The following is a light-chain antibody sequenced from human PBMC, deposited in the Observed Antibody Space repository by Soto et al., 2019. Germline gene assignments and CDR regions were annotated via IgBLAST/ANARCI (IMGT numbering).Light chain of an antibody. Sequence: EIVLTHSPGTLSLSPVERATGSCRAIQSVSSSYLAWYQQKPGQAPRLLIYDASNRATGIPARFSGSGSGTDFTLTISSLEPEDFAVYYCQQRSNWPPWTFGQGTKVDIK. CDR2: DAS. J-gene: IGKJ1*01. V-gene: IGKV3-11*01. CDR3: QQRSNWPPWT. CDR1: QSVSSSY.